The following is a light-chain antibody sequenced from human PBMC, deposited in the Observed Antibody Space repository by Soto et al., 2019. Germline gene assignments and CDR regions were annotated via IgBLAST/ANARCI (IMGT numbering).Light chain of an antibody. CDR2: DAS. CDR1: HDIRKY. V-gene: IGKV1-33*01. CDR3: QPYDNLPP. J-gene: IGKJ5*01. Sequence: EIEVTQSPSSLSASVGDRVTITCQASHDIRKYLNWYQQKAGKAPKLLIYDASNLETGVPSRFSGSGSGTDFTFTISRLQPEDIATYYCQPYDNLPPFGQGGRLAI.